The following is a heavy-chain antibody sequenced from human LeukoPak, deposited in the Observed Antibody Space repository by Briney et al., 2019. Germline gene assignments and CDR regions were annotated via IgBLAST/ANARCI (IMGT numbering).Heavy chain of an antibody. D-gene: IGHD3-10*01. Sequence: GGSLRLSCAASGFTFDDYAMHWVRQAPGKGLEWVSGISWNSGSIGYADSVKGRFTISRDNAKNSLYLQMNSLRAEDTALYYCAKRGQDRYYGLRGLGYYFDYWGQGTLVTASS. CDR2: ISWNSGSI. J-gene: IGHJ4*02. CDR3: AKRGQDRYYGLRGLGYYFDY. V-gene: IGHV3-9*01. CDR1: GFTFDDYA.